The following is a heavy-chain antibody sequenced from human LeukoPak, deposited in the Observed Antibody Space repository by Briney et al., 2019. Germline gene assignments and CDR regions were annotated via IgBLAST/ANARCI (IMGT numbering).Heavy chain of an antibody. CDR2: IGYSGGSI. CDR1: GFSFSSYT. J-gene: IGHJ4*02. Sequence: GGSLRLSCAASGFSFSSYTMTWVRQAPGKGLEWVSVIGYSGGSIHFADSVKGRFAISRDNSKNTLYLQMNSLRAEDTAIYYCAKGFYCSSSNCLLFDYWGQGTLVTVSS. D-gene: IGHD2-2*01. CDR3: AKGFYCSSSNCLLFDY. V-gene: IGHV3-23*01.